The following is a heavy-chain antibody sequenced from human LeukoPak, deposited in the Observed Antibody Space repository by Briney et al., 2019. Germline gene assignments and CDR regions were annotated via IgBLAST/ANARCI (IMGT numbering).Heavy chain of an antibody. CDR1: GFTVSSNY. Sequence: GGSLRLSCAASGFTVSSNYMSWVRQAPGKGLEWVSVIYSGGSTYYADSVKGRFTISRDNSKNTLYLQMNSLRAEDTAVYYCARTYSWSLSRFDYWGQGTLVTVSS. CDR2: IYSGGST. V-gene: IGHV3-66*01. CDR3: ARTYSWSLSRFDY. J-gene: IGHJ4*02. D-gene: IGHD3-16*02.